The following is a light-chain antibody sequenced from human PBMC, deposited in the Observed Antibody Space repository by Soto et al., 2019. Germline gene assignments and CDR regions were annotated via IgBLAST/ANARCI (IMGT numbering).Light chain of an antibody. V-gene: IGLV2-14*03. CDR2: DVS. J-gene: IGLJ1*01. CDR1: SSDGGGYNY. Sequence: QSVLTQPASVSGCPGQSITISCTGTSSDGGGYNYVSWYQQHPGKAPKLMIYDVSNRPSGVSYRLSGSKSGNTASQTISGLQAEDEADYYCSSYTSSSTLYVFGTGTKVTV. CDR3: SSYTSSSTLYV.